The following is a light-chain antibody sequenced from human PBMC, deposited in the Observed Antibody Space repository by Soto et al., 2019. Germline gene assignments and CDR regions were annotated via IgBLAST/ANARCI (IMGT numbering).Light chain of an antibody. J-gene: IGKJ4*01. Sequence: DILLTQSPATLSLSPGEGATLSCRASQHVSTYVAWYQQKPGHAPRLLIFEASNRATGVPARFSGSGSGTDFTLTSSTLEPGDSGIYYCQQRGDLIVTFGGGTQVEI. CDR2: EAS. CDR3: QQRGDLIVT. CDR1: QHVSTY. V-gene: IGKV3-11*01.